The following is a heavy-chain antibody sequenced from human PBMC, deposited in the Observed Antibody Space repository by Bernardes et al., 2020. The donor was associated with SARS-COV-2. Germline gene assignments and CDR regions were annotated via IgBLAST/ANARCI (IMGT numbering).Heavy chain of an antibody. CDR3: ARDQSSGIAAYGLDY. J-gene: IGHJ4*02. V-gene: IGHV1-2*04. CDR1: GFMFTIYY. Sequence: ASVKVSCKASGFMFTIYYIHWVRQAPGQGLEWMGWINLNSGATNYAQRFQGWVTMTRDTSISTVYMELSSLRSNDTAVYYCARDQSSGIAAYGLDYWGQGTLVTVSS. CDR2: INLNSGAT. D-gene: IGHD3-22*01.